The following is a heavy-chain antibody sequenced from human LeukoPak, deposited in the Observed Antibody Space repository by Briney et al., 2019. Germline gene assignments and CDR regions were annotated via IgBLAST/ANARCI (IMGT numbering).Heavy chain of an antibody. Sequence: ASVKVSCKASGYTFTSYGISWVRQAPGQGLEWMGWISAYNGNTNYAQKLQGRVTMTTDTSTSTAYMELRSLRSDDTAVYYCARDPPRYSGYDYFGFDYWGQGTLATVSS. CDR2: ISAYNGNT. J-gene: IGHJ4*02. D-gene: IGHD5-12*01. V-gene: IGHV1-18*01. CDR1: GYTFTSYG. CDR3: ARDPPRYSGYDYFGFDY.